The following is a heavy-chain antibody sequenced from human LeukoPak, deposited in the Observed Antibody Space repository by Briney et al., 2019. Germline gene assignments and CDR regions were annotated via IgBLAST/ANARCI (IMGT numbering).Heavy chain of an antibody. Sequence: ASVNVSCKASGYTFTDYYMHWVRQAPGQGLEWMGWINPNSGGTNYAQKFQGRVTMTTDTSISTAYMEVNRLRSDDTAVYYCARVRIGQQLDKYYYYAMDVWGQGSTVTVSS. J-gene: IGHJ6*02. D-gene: IGHD6-13*01. CDR3: ARVRIGQQLDKYYYYAMDV. CDR1: GYTFTDYY. CDR2: INPNSGGT. V-gene: IGHV1-2*02.